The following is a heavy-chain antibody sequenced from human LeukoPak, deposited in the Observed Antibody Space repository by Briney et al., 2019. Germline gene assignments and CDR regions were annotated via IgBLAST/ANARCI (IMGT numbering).Heavy chain of an antibody. CDR2: ISGVGSNK. CDR1: RFTFSTYG. D-gene: IGHD3-16*01. J-gene: IGHJ6*03. CDR3: AKGGYYYMDV. Sequence: GGSLRLSCAASRFTFSTYGMSWVRQAPGKGLEWVSFISGVGSNKYYADSVRGRFTISRDNSKNTLYLQMKSLRAEDTAVYYCAKGGYYYMDVWGKGTTVTVSS. V-gene: IGHV3-23*01.